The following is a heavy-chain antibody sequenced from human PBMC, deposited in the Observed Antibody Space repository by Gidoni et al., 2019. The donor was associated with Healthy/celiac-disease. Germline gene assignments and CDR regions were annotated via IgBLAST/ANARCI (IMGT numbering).Heavy chain of an antibody. J-gene: IGHJ6*02. CDR3: AKGSITMASYYYYGMDV. V-gene: IGHV1-46*01. Sequence: QVQLVQSGAEVTKPGASVKVSCKASGYTFTSYYMHWVRQAPGQGLEWMGIINPSGGSTSYAQKFQGRVTMTRDTSTSTVYMELSSLRSEDTAVYYCAKGSITMASYYYYGMDVWGQGTTVTVSS. CDR1: GYTFTSYY. D-gene: IGHD3-10*01. CDR2: INPSGGST.